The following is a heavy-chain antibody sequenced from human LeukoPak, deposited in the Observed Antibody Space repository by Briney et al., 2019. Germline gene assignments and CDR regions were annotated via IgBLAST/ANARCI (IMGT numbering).Heavy chain of an antibody. CDR1: GGSISNYF. Sequence: SETLSLTCTVSGGSISNYFWNWIRQSPGKGLEWIGYIYHSGTTNYNPSLKGRVTISEDTSKSQFSLKLSSVTAADTAVYYCVRGGNGYKDFDSWGQGTLVTVFS. CDR3: VRGGNGYKDFDS. J-gene: IGHJ4*02. V-gene: IGHV4-59*08. CDR2: IYHSGTT. D-gene: IGHD5-24*01.